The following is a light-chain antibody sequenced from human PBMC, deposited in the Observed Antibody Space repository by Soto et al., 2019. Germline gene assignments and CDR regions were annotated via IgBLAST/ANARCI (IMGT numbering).Light chain of an antibody. V-gene: IGKV3-11*01. CDR2: DAS. J-gene: IGKJ4*01. Sequence: EIVLTHSPGTLSLSPGERATLSCRSSQIVSDNYLAWYQQKPGQAPRLLIYDASNRANGIPARFTGSGSGTDFTLTISSLEPEDFAVYFCQQRAGWPPTFGGGTKVDIK. CDR1: QIVSDNY. CDR3: QQRAGWPPT.